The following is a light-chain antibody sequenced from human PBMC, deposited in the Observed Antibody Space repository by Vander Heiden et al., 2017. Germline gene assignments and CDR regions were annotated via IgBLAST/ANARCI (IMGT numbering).Light chain of an antibody. CDR1: PDIGNY. V-gene: IGKV1-6*01. CDR3: LQDHVFPWT. CDR2: AVS. Sequence: AIQLTQSPSSLSASVGDRVPISCRARPDIGNYLTWYQQKPEKATKFLISAVSSLEGGVPSRFSGSGFGTDFTLTITSLQPEDSATYYCLQDHVFPWTLGQGTKVEVK. J-gene: IGKJ1*01.